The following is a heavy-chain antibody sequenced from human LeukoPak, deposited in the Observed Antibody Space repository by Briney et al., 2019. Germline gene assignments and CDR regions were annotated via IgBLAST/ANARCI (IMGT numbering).Heavy chain of an antibody. CDR3: ARGNTSSSRFDY. Sequence: GGSLRLSGAASGFTFSSYAMHWVRQAPGKGLEWVAVISYDGSNKYYADSVKGRFTISRDNSKNTLYLQMNSLRAEDTAVYYCARGNTSSSRFDYWGQGTLVTVSS. J-gene: IGHJ4*02. CDR2: ISYDGSNK. D-gene: IGHD2-2*01. CDR1: GFTFSSYA. V-gene: IGHV3-30*04.